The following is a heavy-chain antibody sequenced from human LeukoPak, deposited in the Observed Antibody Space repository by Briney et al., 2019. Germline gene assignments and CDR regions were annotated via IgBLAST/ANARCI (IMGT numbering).Heavy chain of an antibody. J-gene: IGHJ4*02. CDR3: ARVSHSSQWGFGY. D-gene: IGHD6-13*01. CDR1: GFTFSRYW. Sequence: PGGSLRLSCAASGFTFSRYWMHWVRQAPGEGLVWVSRIDEHGTTIDYADSVRDRFTISRDNAKNTLYLHMNSLRAEDTAVYYCARVSHSSQWGFGYWGQGTLVTVSS. V-gene: IGHV3-74*01. CDR2: IDEHGTTI.